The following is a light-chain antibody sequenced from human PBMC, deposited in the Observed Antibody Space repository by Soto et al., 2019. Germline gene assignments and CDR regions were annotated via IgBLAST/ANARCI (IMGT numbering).Light chain of an antibody. CDR1: QGISSY. CDR2: AAS. CDR3: QQLNSYPCLT. J-gene: IGKJ4*01. Sequence: DIQLTQSPSFLSASVGDRVTITCRASQGISSYLAWYQQKPGKAPKLLIYAASTLQSGVPSRFSGSGSGKQFTLTVSSLQPEDFATYYCQQLNSYPCLTFGGGTKVEIK. V-gene: IGKV1-9*01.